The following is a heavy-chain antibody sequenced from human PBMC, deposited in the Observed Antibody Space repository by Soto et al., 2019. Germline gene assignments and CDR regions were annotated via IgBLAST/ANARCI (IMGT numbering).Heavy chain of an antibody. CDR1: GGSFSGYY. CDR2: INHSGST. Sequence: SETLSLTCAVYGGSFSGYYWSWIRQPPGKGLEWIGEINHSGSTNYNPSLKSRVTISVDTSKNQFSLKLSSVTAADTAVYYCARHGDTAMSRTPYGMDVWGQGTTVTVSS. V-gene: IGHV4-34*01. CDR3: ARHGDTAMSRTPYGMDV. D-gene: IGHD5-18*01. J-gene: IGHJ6*02.